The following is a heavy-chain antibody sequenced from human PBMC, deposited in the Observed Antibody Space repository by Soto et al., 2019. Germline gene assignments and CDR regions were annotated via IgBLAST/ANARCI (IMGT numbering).Heavy chain of an antibody. V-gene: IGHV3-33*01. CDR2: IWYDGSNK. D-gene: IGHD2-21*02. Sequence: GGSLRLSCAASGFTFSSYGMHWVRQAPGKGLEWVAVIWYDGSNKYYADSVKGRFTISRDNSKNTLYLQMNSLRAEDTAVYYCARDHTVVTPHYYYYYGMDVWGQGTTVTVSS. CDR1: GFTFSSYG. J-gene: IGHJ6*02. CDR3: ARDHTVVTPHYYYYYGMDV.